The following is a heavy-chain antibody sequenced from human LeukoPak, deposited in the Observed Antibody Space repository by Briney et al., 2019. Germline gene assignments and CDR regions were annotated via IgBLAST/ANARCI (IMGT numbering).Heavy chain of an antibody. V-gene: IGHV4-39*07. CDR1: GGSISSSSYY. CDR2: IYYSGST. J-gene: IGHJ4*02. CDR3: ARVRRNYDFWSGCYSFDY. Sequence: SETLSLTCTVSGGSISSSSYYWGWIRQPPGKGLEWIGSIYYSGSTYHNPSLKRRVTISVDTSKNQFSLKLSSVTAADTAVYYCARVRRNYDFWSGCYSFDYWGQGTLVTVSS. D-gene: IGHD3-3*01.